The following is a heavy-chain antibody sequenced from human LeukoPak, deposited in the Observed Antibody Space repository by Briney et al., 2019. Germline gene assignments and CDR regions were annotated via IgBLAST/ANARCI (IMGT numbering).Heavy chain of an antibody. V-gene: IGHV4-39*07. Sequence: SETLSLTCTVSGGSISSSSYYWGWIRQPPGKGLEWIGSIYYSGSTYYNPSLKSRVTISVDTSKNQFSLKVNSVTAADTAVYYCARGQVGSWFGVVSFWFDFWGQGTLVTVSS. J-gene: IGHJ5*01. CDR2: IYYSGST. D-gene: IGHD3-10*01. CDR3: ARGQVGSWFGVVSFWFDF. CDR1: GGSISSSSYY.